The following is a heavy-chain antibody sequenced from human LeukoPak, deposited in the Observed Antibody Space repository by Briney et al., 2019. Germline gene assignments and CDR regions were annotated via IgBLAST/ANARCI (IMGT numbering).Heavy chain of an antibody. V-gene: IGHV3-30*02. CDR3: ARATGTFSEWSLDY. D-gene: IGHD3-3*01. J-gene: IGHJ4*02. CDR2: IRYDGSDR. CDR1: GFALRSYG. Sequence: VGSLRLSCAASGFALRSYGMHWVRQAPGKGLEWVAFIRYDGSDRYYGDSVKGRFTISRDISSSTLYLQMNNLRGGDTAVYYCARATGTFSEWSLDYWGQGTLVTVSS.